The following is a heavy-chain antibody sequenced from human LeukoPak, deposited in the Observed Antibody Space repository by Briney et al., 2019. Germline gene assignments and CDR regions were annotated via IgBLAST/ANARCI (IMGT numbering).Heavy chain of an antibody. CDR3: ARGVWFGSGAFNWFDP. Sequence: ASVKVSCKASSYTFTRYGISWVRQATGQGLEWMGWMNPNSGNTGYAQKFQGRVTMTRNTSISTAYMELSSLRSEDTAVYYCARGVWFGSGAFNWFDPWGQGTLVTVSS. CDR1: SYTFTRYG. CDR2: MNPNSGNT. J-gene: IGHJ5*02. V-gene: IGHV1-8*01. D-gene: IGHD3-10*01.